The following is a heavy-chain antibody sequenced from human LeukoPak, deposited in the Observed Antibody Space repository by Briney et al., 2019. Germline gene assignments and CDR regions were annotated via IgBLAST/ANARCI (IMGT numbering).Heavy chain of an antibody. D-gene: IGHD5-24*01. CDR2: IYSGGST. J-gene: IGHJ4*02. V-gene: IGHV3-53*01. CDR3: ARRDDHNGRDY. CDR1: GFTVSNNY. Sequence: GGSLRLSCVVSGFTVSNNYMSWVRQAPRKGLERVSLIYSGGSTYYADSVKGRFTISRDNSKNTVYLQMNSLRAEDTAMYYCARRDDHNGRDYWGQGTLVTVSS.